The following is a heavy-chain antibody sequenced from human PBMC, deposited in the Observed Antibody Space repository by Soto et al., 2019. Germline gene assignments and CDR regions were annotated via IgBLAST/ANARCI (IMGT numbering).Heavy chain of an antibody. Sequence: PTLVNPTQTLTLTCIFSGFSLRTSGVGVGWIRQPPGKALEWLGFIYWNDDKRYSPSLKSRLTITKDTSKNQVVLTMTNMDPVDTATYYCAKSGSSGWYGWFDPWGQGTLGTVSS. CDR2: IYWNDDK. CDR1: GFSLRTSGVG. D-gene: IGHD6-19*01. J-gene: IGHJ5*02. CDR3: AKSGSSGWYGWFDP. V-gene: IGHV2-5*01.